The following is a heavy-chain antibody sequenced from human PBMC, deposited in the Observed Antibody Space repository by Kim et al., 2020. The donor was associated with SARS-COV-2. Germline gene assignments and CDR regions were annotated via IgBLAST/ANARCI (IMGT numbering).Heavy chain of an antibody. CDR3: ARGSYDDDAFDI. V-gene: IGHV3-74*01. CDR2: INSDGSST. D-gene: IGHD1-26*01. CDR1: GFTFSSYW. Sequence: GGSLRLSCAASGFTFSSYWMHWVRQAPGKGLVWVSRINSDGSSTSYADSVKGRFTISRDNAKNTLYLQMNSLRAEDTAVYYCARGSYDDDAFDIWGQGTMVTVS. J-gene: IGHJ3*02.